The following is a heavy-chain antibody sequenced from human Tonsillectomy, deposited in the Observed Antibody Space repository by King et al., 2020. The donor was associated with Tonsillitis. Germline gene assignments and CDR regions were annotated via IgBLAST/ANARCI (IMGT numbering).Heavy chain of an antibody. CDR3: ARRDYRYFDY. J-gene: IGHJ4*02. V-gene: IGHV4-30-2*01. D-gene: IGHD4-11*01. CDR1: GGSISSGGYS. CDR2: IYHSGST. Sequence: QLQESGSGLVKPSQTQSLTCAVSGGSISSGGYSWSWIRQPPGKGLEWIGYIYHSGSTYYNPSLKSRVTISVDRSKNQFSLKLSSVTAADTAVYYCARRDYRYFDYWGQGTLVTVSS.